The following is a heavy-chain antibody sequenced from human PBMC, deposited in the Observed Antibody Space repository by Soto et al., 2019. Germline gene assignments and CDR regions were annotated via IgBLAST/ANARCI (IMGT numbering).Heavy chain of an antibody. CDR2: IYSDGTT. V-gene: IGHV3-53*01. CDR1: GLTVINSY. D-gene: IGHD4-17*01. J-gene: IGHJ4*02. CDR3: ATYLTTVTPGFDS. Sequence: EVQLVESGGGLIQPGESLRLSCAASGLTVINSYMTWVRQAPGKGLEWVSVIYSDGTTYYRDSVKGRFTLSRDNSKNTLYLQMNSLRAEDTAVYYCATYLTTVTPGFDSWGQGTLVTVSS.